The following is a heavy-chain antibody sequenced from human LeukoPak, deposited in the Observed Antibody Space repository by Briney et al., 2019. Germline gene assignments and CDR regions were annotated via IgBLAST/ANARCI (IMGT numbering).Heavy chain of an antibody. V-gene: IGHV3-11*01. CDR2: ISSSGSTI. J-gene: IGHJ4*02. D-gene: IGHD3-10*01. Sequence: PGGSLRLSCAASGFTFSDYYMSWIRQAPGKGLEWVSYISSSGSTIYYADSVKGRFTISRDNAKNSLYLQMNSLRAEDTAVYYCARVIKEYYYGSGVPYYFDYWGQGTLVTVSS. CDR1: GFTFSDYY. CDR3: ARVIKEYYYGSGVPYYFDY.